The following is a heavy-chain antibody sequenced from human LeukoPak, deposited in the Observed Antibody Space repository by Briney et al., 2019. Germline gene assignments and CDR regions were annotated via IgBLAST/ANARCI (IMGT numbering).Heavy chain of an antibody. D-gene: IGHD1-1*01. CDR1: GFTFSSYG. Sequence: GGSLRLSCAASGFTFSSYGMHWVRQAPGKGLEWVASIKFDESEKHHVDSVEGRFTISRDNAKSSLYLQMNSLRAEDTAVYFCSRVTTNGYFEYWGQGTLVTVSS. CDR2: IKFDESEK. V-gene: IGHV3-7*04. J-gene: IGHJ4*02. CDR3: SRVTTNGYFEY.